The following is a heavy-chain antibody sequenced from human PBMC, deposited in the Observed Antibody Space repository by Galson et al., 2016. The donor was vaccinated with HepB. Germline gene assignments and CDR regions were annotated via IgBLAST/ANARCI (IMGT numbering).Heavy chain of an antibody. Sequence: PVKVSCKASGYTFTSYYMHWVRQAPGQGLEWMGIINHSGGSTSYAQKFQGRVTMTRATSTSTVYMELSSLRSEDTAVDYCARLSAAGDYFDYWGQGTLVTVSS. CDR3: ARLSAAGDYFDY. J-gene: IGHJ4*02. CDR1: GYTFTSYY. CDR2: INHSGGST. D-gene: IGHD6-13*01. V-gene: IGHV1-46*01.